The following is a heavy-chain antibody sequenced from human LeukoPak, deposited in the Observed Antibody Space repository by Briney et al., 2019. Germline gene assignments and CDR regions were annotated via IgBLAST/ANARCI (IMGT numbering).Heavy chain of an antibody. CDR2: IIPILGIA. D-gene: IGHD6-13*01. V-gene: IGHV1-69*04. CDR1: IGTFRSYA. CDR3: ARXXXAAGPYXDY. J-gene: IGHJ4*02. Sequence: SVKVSCEASIGTFRSYAISWVRQAPGQGLEWMGRIIPILGIANHAQKFQGRVTIIADKSTSTAYMELSSLRSEDTAVYYCARXXXAAGPYXDYWGQGTLVTVSS.